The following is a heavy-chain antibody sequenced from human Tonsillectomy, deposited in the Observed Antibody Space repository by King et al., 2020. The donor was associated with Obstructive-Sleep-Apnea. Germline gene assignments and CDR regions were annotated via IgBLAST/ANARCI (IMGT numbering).Heavy chain of an antibody. CDR3: AREGPPLYCSGGSCYDDAFDI. D-gene: IGHD2-15*01. Sequence: VQLVESGGGLVQPGGSLRLSCAASGFTFSSYDMHWVRQATGIGLEWVSAIGTAGDTYYPGSVKGRFTSSRENAKNSLYLQINSLRAGDTAVYYCAREGPPLYCSGGSCYDDAFDIWGQGTMVTVSS. V-gene: IGHV3-13*01. CDR2: IGTAGDT. J-gene: IGHJ3*02. CDR1: GFTFSSYD.